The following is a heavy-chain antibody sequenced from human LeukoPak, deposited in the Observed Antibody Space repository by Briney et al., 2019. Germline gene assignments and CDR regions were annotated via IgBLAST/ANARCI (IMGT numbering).Heavy chain of an antibody. V-gene: IGHV4-34*01. D-gene: IGHD6-19*01. Sequence: PSETLSLTCAVYGGSFSGYYWSWIPQPPGKGREWIGEINHSGSTNYNPSLKSRVTISVDTYKNQFSLKLSSVTAAGTAVYYCARGTWCSSGWYVCWYFDPWGRGTLVTVYS. J-gene: IGHJ2*01. CDR3: ARGTWCSSGWYVCWYFDP. CDR2: INHSGST. CDR1: GGSFSGYY.